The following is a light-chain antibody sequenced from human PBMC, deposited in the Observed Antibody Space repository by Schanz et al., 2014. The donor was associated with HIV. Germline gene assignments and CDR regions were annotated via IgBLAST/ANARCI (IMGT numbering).Light chain of an antibody. J-gene: IGLJ3*02. Sequence: QSALTQPASVSGSPGQSITISCTGTSSDVGSYNLVSWYQQYPGKVPKLMIYEVNKRPSGVSNRFSGSKSGNTASLTISGLQAEDEADYYCCSYAGSSTSWVFGGGTKLTVL. CDR1: SSDVGSYNL. CDR3: CSYAGSSTSWV. V-gene: IGLV2-23*02. CDR2: EVN.